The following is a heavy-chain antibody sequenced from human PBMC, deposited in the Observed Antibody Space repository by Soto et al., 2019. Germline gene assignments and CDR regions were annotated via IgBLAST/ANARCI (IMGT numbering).Heavy chain of an antibody. CDR3: AKAGVKRVIAARPAYFDD. CDR2: ISSSSSYI. J-gene: IGHJ4*02. D-gene: IGHD6-6*01. CDR1: GFTFSSYS. V-gene: IGHV3-21*01. Sequence: GGSLRLSCAASGFTFSSYSMNWVRQAPGKGLEWVSSISSSSSYIYYADSVKGRFTISRDNSKNTLYLQMNSLRAEDTAVYYCAKAGVKRVIAARPAYFDDWGQGTLVTVSS.